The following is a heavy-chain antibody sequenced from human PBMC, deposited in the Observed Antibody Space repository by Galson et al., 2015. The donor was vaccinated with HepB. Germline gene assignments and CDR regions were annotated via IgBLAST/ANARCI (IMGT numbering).Heavy chain of an antibody. D-gene: IGHD4-23*01. J-gene: IGHJ4*02. V-gene: IGHV3-11*03. CDR3: ARKNGNSGFDY. CDR1: GFTFSDYY. Sequence: SLRLSCAASGFTFSDYYMSWIRQAPEKGLEWVSYISISRSYTNYADSVKGRFTISRDNAKNSLYLQMNSLRAEDTAVYYCARKNGNSGFDYWGRGTLVTVSS. CDR2: ISISRSYT.